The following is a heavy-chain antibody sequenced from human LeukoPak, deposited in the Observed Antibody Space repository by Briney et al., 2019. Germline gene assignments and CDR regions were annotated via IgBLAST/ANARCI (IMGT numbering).Heavy chain of an antibody. CDR1: GGSISSSSYY. V-gene: IGHV4-39*07. Sequence: PSETLSLTCTVSGGSISSSSYYWGWIRQPPGKGPEWIGEINHSGSTNYNPSLKSRVTISVDTSKNQFSLKLSSVTAADTAVYYCARANSSGWYCLDYWGQGTLVTVSS. CDR3: ARANSSGWYCLDY. D-gene: IGHD6-19*01. CDR2: INHSGST. J-gene: IGHJ4*02.